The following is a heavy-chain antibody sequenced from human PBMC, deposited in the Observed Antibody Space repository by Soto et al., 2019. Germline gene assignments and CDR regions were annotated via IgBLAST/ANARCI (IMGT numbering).Heavy chain of an antibody. V-gene: IGHV3-43*01. D-gene: IGHD4-17*01. J-gene: IGHJ5*02. CDR1: GFTFDDYT. CDR3: AKDILPYGGNPGGDWFDP. CDR2: ISWDGGST. Sequence: PGGPLRLSCAASGFTFDDYTMHWVRQATGKGLEWVSLISWDGGSTYYADSVKGRFTISRDNSKNSLYLQMNSLRTEHTALYYCAKDILPYGGNPGGDWFDPWGQGTLVTVSS.